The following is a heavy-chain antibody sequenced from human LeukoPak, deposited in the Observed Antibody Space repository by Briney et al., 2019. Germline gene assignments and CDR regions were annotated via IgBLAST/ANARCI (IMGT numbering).Heavy chain of an antibody. J-gene: IGHJ4*02. Sequence: GGSLRLSCAASGLTFSSNAMSWVRQAPGEGLDWVSGISGSGGSTYYADSVKGRFTISRDNSKNTLYLQMNSLRAEDTAVYYCTKGYNSAWLPFDYWGQGTLVTVSS. CDR2: ISGSGGST. D-gene: IGHD6-19*01. V-gene: IGHV3-23*01. CDR3: TKGYNSAWLPFDY. CDR1: GLTFSSNA.